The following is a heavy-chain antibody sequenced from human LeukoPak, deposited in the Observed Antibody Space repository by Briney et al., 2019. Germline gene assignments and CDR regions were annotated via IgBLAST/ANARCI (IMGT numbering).Heavy chain of an antibody. Sequence: GESLKISCKGSGYSFTSYWIGWVRQMPGKGLEWMGIIYPGDSDTRYSPSFQGQVTISADKSISTAYLQWSSLQASDTAMYYCARQLGDYYDSSGFDYWGQGTLVTVSS. CDR3: ARQLGDYYDSSGFDY. CDR2: IYPGDSDT. CDR1: GYSFTSYW. V-gene: IGHV5-51*01. D-gene: IGHD3-22*01. J-gene: IGHJ4*02.